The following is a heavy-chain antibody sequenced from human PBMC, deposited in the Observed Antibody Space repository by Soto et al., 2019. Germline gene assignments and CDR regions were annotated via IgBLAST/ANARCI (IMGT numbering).Heavy chain of an antibody. CDR1: GGTFSSYA. V-gene: IGHV1-69*13. Sequence: GASVKVSCKASGGTFSSYAISWVRQAPGQRLEWMGGIIPIFGTANYAQKFQGRVTITADESTSTAYMELSSLRSEDTAVYYCARAPYYYDSSGYYYFDYWGQGTLVTVSS. D-gene: IGHD3-22*01. CDR2: IIPIFGTA. CDR3: ARAPYYYDSSGYYYFDY. J-gene: IGHJ4*02.